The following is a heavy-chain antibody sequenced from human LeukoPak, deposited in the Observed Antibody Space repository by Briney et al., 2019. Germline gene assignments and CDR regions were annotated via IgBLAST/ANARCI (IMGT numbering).Heavy chain of an antibody. CDR1: GFTFSTYA. V-gene: IGHV3-23*01. CDR3: AKGQYYYVSSAYRKGGGPYYFDY. Sequence: GGSLRLSCAASGFTFSTYAMSWVRQAPGKGLEWVSVITGGAGTTSYADSVKGRFTISRDNAKNTLYLQMNSLRAEDTAVYYCAKGQYYYVSSAYRKGGGPYYFDYWGQGTLVTVSS. CDR2: ITGGAGTT. J-gene: IGHJ4*02. D-gene: IGHD3-22*01.